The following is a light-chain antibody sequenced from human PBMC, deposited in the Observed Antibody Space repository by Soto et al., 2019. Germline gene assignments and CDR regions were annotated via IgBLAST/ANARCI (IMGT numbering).Light chain of an antibody. Sequence: EIVLTQSPGTLSLSPGERATLSCRASQSVSISYLAWYQQRRGQAPRLLIYDTSNRATGIPARFSGSGSGTDFTLTISSLEPEDFAVYYCQQRSNWRTFGQGTKVDI. CDR3: QQRSNWRT. CDR1: QSVSISY. CDR2: DTS. V-gene: IGKV3D-20*02. J-gene: IGKJ1*01.